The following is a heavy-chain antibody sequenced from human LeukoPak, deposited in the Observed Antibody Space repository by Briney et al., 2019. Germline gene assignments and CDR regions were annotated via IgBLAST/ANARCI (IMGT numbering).Heavy chain of an antibody. V-gene: IGHV3-23*01. Sequence: QPGGSLRLSCAASGFTFSSYAMSWVRPAPGKGLEWVSGISGSGGSTYYADSVKGRFTISRDNSKNTLYLQMTSLRAEDTAVYYCAKDQVWIVVGSFDYWGQGTLVTVSS. CDR3: AKDQVWIVVGSFDY. CDR2: ISGSGGST. CDR1: GFTFSSYA. D-gene: IGHD3-22*01. J-gene: IGHJ4*02.